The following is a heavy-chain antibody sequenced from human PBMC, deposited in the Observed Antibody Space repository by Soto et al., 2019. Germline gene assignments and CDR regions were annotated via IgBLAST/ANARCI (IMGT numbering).Heavy chain of an antibody. D-gene: IGHD2-21*02. CDR2: IKSKTDGGTT. Sequence: PGGSLRLSCAASGFTFSNAWMSWVRQAPGKGLERVGRIKSKTDGGTTDYAAPVKGRFTISRDDSKNMLYLQMNSLKTEDTAVYYCTTEVTPGLLYYYYYYMDVWGKGTTVTVSS. V-gene: IGHV3-15*01. J-gene: IGHJ6*03. CDR3: TTEVTPGLLYYYYYYMDV. CDR1: GFTFSNAW.